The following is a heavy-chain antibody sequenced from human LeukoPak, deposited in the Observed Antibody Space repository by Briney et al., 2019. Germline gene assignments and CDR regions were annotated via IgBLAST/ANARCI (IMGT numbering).Heavy chain of an antibody. CDR1: GFTVSSNY. CDR3: AKSGGVGGVSGWADPFDI. D-gene: IGHD1-26*01. J-gene: IGHJ3*02. V-gene: IGHV3-30-3*01. CDR2: ISYDGSSK. Sequence: GGSLRLSCAASGFTVSSNYMSWVRQAPGKGLEWVAVISYDGSSKYYADSVKGRFTISRDNSKNTLYLQMNSLRAEDTAVYYCAKSGGVGGVSGWADPFDIWGQGTVVIVSS.